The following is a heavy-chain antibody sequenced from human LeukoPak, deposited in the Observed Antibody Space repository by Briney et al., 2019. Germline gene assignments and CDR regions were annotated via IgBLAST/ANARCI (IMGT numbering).Heavy chain of an antibody. CDR3: AREGGPYRPLDY. CDR2: VNLQGST. V-gene: IGHV4-4*02. J-gene: IGHJ4*02. Sequence: PSGTLSLTCGVSGGSITNTNYWTWVRQPPGKGLEWIGEVNLQGSTNYNPSLMGRVAISVDTSENHISLQLTSVTAADTAVYYCAREGGPYRPLDYSGQGTLVTVYS. CDR1: GGSITNTNY.